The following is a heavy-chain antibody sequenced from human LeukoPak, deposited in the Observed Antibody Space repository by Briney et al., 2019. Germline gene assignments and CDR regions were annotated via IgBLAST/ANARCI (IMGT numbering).Heavy chain of an antibody. CDR2: IYSGGRT. CDR1: GFTVSSNY. CDR3: ARERQNKDFWSGGDY. J-gene: IGHJ4*02. Sequence: GGSLRLSCAASGFTVSSNYMSWVRQAPGKGLEWVSVIYSGGRTYYADSVKGRFTISRDNAKNSLYLQMNSLRAEDTAVYYCARERQNKDFWSGGDYWGQGTLVTVSS. V-gene: IGHV3-53*01. D-gene: IGHD3-3*01.